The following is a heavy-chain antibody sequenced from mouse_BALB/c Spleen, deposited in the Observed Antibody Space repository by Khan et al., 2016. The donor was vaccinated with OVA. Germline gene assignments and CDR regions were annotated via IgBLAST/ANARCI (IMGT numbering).Heavy chain of an antibody. J-gene: IGHJ3*01. CDR1: GFSLSNYG. V-gene: IGHV2-9*02. Sequence: VQLVESGPGLVEPSQSLSITCTVSGFSLSNYGIHWVRQPPGKGLEWMGVIRTGGITNSYSALMSRLIIIKDNSKSQIFLKRNSLQTDDTAIYYCSRAYDYDVGGFAYWGQGTLVTVSA. CDR2: IRTGGIT. CDR3: SRAYDYDVGGFAY. D-gene: IGHD2-4*01.